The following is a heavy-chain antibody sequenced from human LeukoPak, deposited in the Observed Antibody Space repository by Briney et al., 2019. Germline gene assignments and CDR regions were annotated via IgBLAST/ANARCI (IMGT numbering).Heavy chain of an antibody. Sequence: SETLSLTCTVSGYSISSGYYWGWIRQPPGKGLEWIGSIYHSGSTYYNPSLKSRVTISVDTSKNQFSLKLSSVTAADTAVYYCASCRLYGDYPFDYWGQGTLVTVSS. CDR3: ASCRLYGDYPFDY. CDR1: GYSISSGYY. CDR2: IYHSGST. J-gene: IGHJ4*02. D-gene: IGHD4-17*01. V-gene: IGHV4-38-2*02.